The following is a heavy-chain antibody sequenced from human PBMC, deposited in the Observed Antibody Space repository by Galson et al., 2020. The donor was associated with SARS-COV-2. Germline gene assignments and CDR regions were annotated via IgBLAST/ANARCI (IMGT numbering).Heavy chain of an antibody. CDR2: ISYDGSNK. CDR3: AREDPFGAFDI. Sequence: GESLKISCAASGFTFSSYAMNWVRQAPGKGLEWLAVISYDGSNKYYADSVKGRFTISRDNSKNTLYLQMNSLRAEDTAVYYCAREDPFGAFDIWGQGTMVTVSS. CDR1: GFTFSSYA. V-gene: IGHV3-30*04. D-gene: IGHD3-16*01. J-gene: IGHJ3*02.